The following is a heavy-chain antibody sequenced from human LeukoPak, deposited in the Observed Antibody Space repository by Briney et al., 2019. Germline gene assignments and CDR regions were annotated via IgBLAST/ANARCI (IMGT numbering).Heavy chain of an antibody. CDR3: ARGGYYYDSSVYYYVY. CDR2: ISYDGSNK. CDR1: GFTFSSYA. D-gene: IGHD3-22*01. J-gene: IGHJ4*02. Sequence: PGGSLRLSCAASGFTFSSYAMHWVRQAPGKGLEWVAVISYDGSNKYYADSVKGRFTISRDNSKSTLYLQMNSLRAEDAAVYYCARGGYYYDSSVYYYVYGGQGTLVTVSS. V-gene: IGHV3-30-3*01.